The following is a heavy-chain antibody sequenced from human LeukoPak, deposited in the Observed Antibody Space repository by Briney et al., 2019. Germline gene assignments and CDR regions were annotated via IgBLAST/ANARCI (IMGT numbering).Heavy chain of an antibody. V-gene: IGHV4-4*07. CDR1: GDSISSYY. CDR2: IYTSGST. CDR3: ARAFSHYDFWSGTSYYYYMDV. J-gene: IGHJ6*03. Sequence: KPSETLSLTCTVSGDSISSYYWSWIRQPAGKGLEWIGRIYTSGSTNYNPSLKSRVTISVDTSKSQFSLKLSSVTAADTAVYYCARAFSHYDFWSGTSYYYYMDVWGKGTTVTVSS. D-gene: IGHD3-3*01.